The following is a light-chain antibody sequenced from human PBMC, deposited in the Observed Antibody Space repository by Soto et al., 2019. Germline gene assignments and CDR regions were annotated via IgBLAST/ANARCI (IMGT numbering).Light chain of an antibody. CDR2: LGS. V-gene: IGKV2-28*01. Sequence: DIVMTQSPLSLPVTPGEPASISCRSSQSLLHSNGYNYLDWYLQKPGQSPQLLIYLGSNRASGDPDVFSGRGSGTDFTLKISRVEAEDVGVYYCMQALQTPSIAFVQGTRLEIK. CDR1: QSLLHSNGYNY. J-gene: IGKJ5*01. CDR3: MQALQTPSIA.